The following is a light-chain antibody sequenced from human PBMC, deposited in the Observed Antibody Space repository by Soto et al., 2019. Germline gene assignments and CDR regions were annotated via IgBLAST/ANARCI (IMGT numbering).Light chain of an antibody. CDR3: QQYNSYST. V-gene: IGKV1-5*03. J-gene: IGKJ1*01. Sequence: DIQMTQSPSTLSASVGDRVTITCRASQSISSWLAWYQQKPGKAPKLLIYKASSLESGVPSRFSGSGSGTKFTLTISSLQPDDFATYYCQQYNSYSTFGQGTKVDNK. CDR1: QSISSW. CDR2: KAS.